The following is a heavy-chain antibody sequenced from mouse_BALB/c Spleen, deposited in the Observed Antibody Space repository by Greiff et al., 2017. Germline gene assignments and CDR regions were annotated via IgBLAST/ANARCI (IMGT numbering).Heavy chain of an antibody. V-gene: IGHV14-1*02. J-gene: IGHJ4*01. Sequence: EVQLQQSGAELVRPGALVKLSCKASGFNIKDYYMHWVKQRPEQGLEWIGWIDPENGNTIYDPKFQGKASITADTSSNTAYLQLSSLTSEDTAVYYCALCDGNPYYYAMDYWGQGTSVTVSS. CDR2: IDPENGNT. CDR3: ALCDGNPYYYAMDY. CDR1: GFNIKDYY. D-gene: IGHD2-1*01.